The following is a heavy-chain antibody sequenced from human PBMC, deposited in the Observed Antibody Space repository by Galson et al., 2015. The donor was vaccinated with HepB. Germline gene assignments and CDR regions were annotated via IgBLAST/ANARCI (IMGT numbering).Heavy chain of an antibody. CDR1: GFTFSSYA. J-gene: IGHJ4*02. CDR2: ISYDGSNK. D-gene: IGHD2-21*01. V-gene: IGHV3-30-3*01. CDR3: ASIQFDY. Sequence: SLRLSCAASGFTFSSYAMHWVRQAPGKGLEWVAVISYDGSNKYYADSVKGRFTISRDNSKNTLYLQMNSLRAEDTAVYYCASIQFDYWGQGALVTVSS.